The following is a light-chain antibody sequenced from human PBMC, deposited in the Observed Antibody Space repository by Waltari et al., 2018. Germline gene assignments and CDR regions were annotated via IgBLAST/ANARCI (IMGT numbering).Light chain of an antibody. CDR3: GTWDSSRKWV. J-gene: IGLJ3*02. CDR1: SSNIGNNY. Sequence: QSVLTQPPSVSAAPGQTVTISCSGSSSNIGNNYVSWYKQLPGTAPKLLIYENNKRPSGIPDRFSGSKSGTSATLGITGLQTGDEADYYCGTWDSSRKWVFGGGTKLTVL. CDR2: ENN. V-gene: IGLV1-51*02.